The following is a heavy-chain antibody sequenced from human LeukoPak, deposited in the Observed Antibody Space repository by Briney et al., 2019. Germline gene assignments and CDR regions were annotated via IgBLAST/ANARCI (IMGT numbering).Heavy chain of an antibody. CDR2: INAGNGNT. CDR1: GYTFTSYA. J-gene: IGHJ4*02. D-gene: IGHD4-17*01. V-gene: IGHV1-3*01. CDR3: ARDHSYGDYAFDY. Sequence: GASVKVSCKASGYTFTSYAMHWVRQAPGQRLEWMGWINAGNGNTKYSQKFQGRVTITRDTSASTAYMELSSLRSEDTAVYYCARDHSYGDYAFDYWGQGTLVTVSS.